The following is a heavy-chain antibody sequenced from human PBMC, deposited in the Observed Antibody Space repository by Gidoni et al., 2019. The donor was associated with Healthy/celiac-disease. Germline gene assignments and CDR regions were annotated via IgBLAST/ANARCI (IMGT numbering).Heavy chain of an antibody. J-gene: IGHJ6*03. Sequence: EVQLVESGGGLVQPGGSLKLSCAASGFTFSGSAMHWVRQASGKGLEWVGRIRSKANSYATAYAASVKGRFTISRDDSKNTAYLQMNSLKTEDTAVYYCTAAGLDYYYYMDVWGKGTTVTVSS. CDR3: TAAGLDYYYYMDV. D-gene: IGHD6-13*01. CDR2: IRSKANSYAT. CDR1: GFTFSGSA. V-gene: IGHV3-73*02.